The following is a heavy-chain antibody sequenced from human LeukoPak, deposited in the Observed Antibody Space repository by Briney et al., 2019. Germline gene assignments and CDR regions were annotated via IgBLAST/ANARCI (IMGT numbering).Heavy chain of an antibody. CDR2: IYTSGST. CDR3: ARHPSGRMWLQQGGWFDP. J-gene: IGHJ5*02. D-gene: IGHD5-24*01. CDR1: GGSISSGSYY. Sequence: SQTLSLTCTVSGGSISSGSYYWSWIRQPAGKGLEWIGRIYTSGSTNYNPSLKSRVTISVDTSKNQFSLKLTSVTAADTAVYYCARHPSGRMWLQQGGWFDPWGQGTLVTVSS. V-gene: IGHV4-61*02.